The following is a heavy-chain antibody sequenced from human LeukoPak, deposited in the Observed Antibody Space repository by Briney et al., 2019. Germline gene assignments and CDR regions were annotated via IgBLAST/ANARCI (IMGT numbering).Heavy chain of an antibody. CDR2: ISSSDIYI. J-gene: IGHJ4*02. CDR1: AFTFRTYS. Sequence: GGSLRLSCAASAFTFRTYSMNWVRQAPGKGLEWVSSISSSDIYIYYADSVKGRFTISRDNAKNSLYLQTNSLRAEDTAVYYCAGDPYGDSSIDYWGQGTLVTVSS. D-gene: IGHD4-17*01. V-gene: IGHV3-21*01. CDR3: AGDPYGDSSIDY.